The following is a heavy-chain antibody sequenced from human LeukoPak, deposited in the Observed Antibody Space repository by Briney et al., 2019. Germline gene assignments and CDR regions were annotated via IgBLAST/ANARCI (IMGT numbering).Heavy chain of an antibody. Sequence: SLRLSCAASGFTFSNFWMSWVRQAPGKGLEWVANIKQDGSEKYYVDSVKGRFTISRDNAKNSLYLQMNSLRAEDTAVYYCARGYDFWSGYLSYYGMDVWGQGTTVTVSS. D-gene: IGHD3-3*01. J-gene: IGHJ6*02. CDR1: GFTFSNFW. CDR3: ARGYDFWSGYLSYYGMDV. V-gene: IGHV3-7*01. CDR2: IKQDGSEK.